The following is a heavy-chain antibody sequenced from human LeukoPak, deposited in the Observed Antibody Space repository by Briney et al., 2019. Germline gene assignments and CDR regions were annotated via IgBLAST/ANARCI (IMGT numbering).Heavy chain of an antibody. V-gene: IGHV1-69*05. J-gene: IGHJ5*02. D-gene: IGHD3-16*02. CDR1: GGTFSSYA. Sequence: SVKVSCKASGGTFSSYAISWVRQAPGQGLEWMGGIIPIFGTENYAQKFQGRVTITTDESTSTAYMELSSLRSEDTAVYYCARDCHDYVWGSYLNWFDPWGQGTLVTVSS. CDR3: ARDCHDYVWGSYLNWFDP. CDR2: IIPIFGTE.